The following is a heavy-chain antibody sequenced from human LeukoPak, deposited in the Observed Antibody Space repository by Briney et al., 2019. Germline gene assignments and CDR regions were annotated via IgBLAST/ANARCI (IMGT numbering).Heavy chain of an antibody. J-gene: IGHJ3*02. D-gene: IGHD4-23*01. CDR2: IYYSGST. V-gene: IGHV4-39*07. Sequence: SETLSLTCTVSGGSISSSSYYWGWIRQPPGKGLEWIGSIYYSGSTYYNPSLKSRVTISVDTSKNQFSLKLSSVTAADTAVYYCARGSIRDYGGNPSAFDIWGQGTMVTVSS. CDR1: GGSISSSSYY. CDR3: ARGSIRDYGGNPSAFDI.